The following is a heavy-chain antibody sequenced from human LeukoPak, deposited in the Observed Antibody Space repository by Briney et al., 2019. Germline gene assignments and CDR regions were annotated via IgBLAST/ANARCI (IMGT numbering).Heavy chain of an antibody. CDR1: GFTFSSYS. J-gene: IGHJ3*02. CDR2: VSSSSSYI. V-gene: IGHV3-21*01. D-gene: IGHD5-12*01. CDR3: ARGSAKTVATTSGAFDI. Sequence: GRSLRLSCAASGFTFSSYSMNWVRQAPGKGLEWVSSVSSSSSYIYYADSVKGRFTISRDNAKNSLYLQMNSLRAEDTAVYYCARGSAKTVATTSGAFDIWGQGTMVTVSS.